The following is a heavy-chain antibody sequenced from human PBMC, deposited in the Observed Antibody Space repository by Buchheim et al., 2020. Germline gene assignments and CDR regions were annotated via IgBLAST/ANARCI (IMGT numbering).Heavy chain of an antibody. Sequence: VQLQESGPGLVEASETLSLTCTVSGDSVSPYYWNWVRQSPGKGLEWIGNIFYGGSTTYNPPLKSRVTMSVDTDKNHFSLKLMSVTAADTAVYYCTRDSSIDVAFVYWGRGTL. V-gene: IGHV4-59*02. D-gene: IGHD2-2*01. CDR3: TRDSSIDVAFVY. CDR1: GDSVSPYY. J-gene: IGHJ4*01. CDR2: IFYGGST.